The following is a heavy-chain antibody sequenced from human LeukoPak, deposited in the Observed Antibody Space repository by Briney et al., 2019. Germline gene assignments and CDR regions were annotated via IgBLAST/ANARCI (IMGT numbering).Heavy chain of an antibody. CDR2: INIGGTNT. J-gene: IGHJ5*02. CDR1: GFTFNDYY. CDR3: ATDGAGFDT. Sequence: GGSLRLSCAASGFTFNDYYMSWIRQATGKGLEWLSYINIGGTNTHYADSVKGRFTISRDNAKKSLYLEMNNLRAEDTAVYYCATDGAGFDTWGQGVLVTVSS. V-gene: IGHV3-11*01.